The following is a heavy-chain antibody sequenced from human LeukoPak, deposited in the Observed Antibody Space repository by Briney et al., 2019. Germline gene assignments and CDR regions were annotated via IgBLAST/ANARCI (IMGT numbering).Heavy chain of an antibody. D-gene: IGHD4-17*01. CDR1: GGSISSYY. V-gene: IGHV4-59*12. J-gene: IGHJ4*02. CDR2: IYYSGST. CDR3: AGTVTTRYYFDY. Sequence: TSETLSLTCTVSGGSISSYYWSWIRQPPGKGLEWIGYIYYSGSTNYNPSLKSRVTLSVDTSKKQFSLKLSSVTAADTAVYYCAGTVTTRYYFDYWGQGTLVTVSS.